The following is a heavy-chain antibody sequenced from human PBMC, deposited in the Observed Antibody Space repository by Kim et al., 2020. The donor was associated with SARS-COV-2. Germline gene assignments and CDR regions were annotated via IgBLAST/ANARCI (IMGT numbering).Heavy chain of an antibody. Sequence: ASVKVSCKASGYTFTSYYMHWVRQAPGQGLEWMGIINPSGGSTSYAQKFQGRVTMTRDTSTSTVYMELSSLRSEDTAVYYCARASRESRYYYGSGSPTYFDYWGQGTLVTVSS. CDR2: INPSGGST. CDR1: GYTFTSYY. J-gene: IGHJ4*02. D-gene: IGHD3-10*01. V-gene: IGHV1-46*01. CDR3: ARASRESRYYYGSGSPTYFDY.